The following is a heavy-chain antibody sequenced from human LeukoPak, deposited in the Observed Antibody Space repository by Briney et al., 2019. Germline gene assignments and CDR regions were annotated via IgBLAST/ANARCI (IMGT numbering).Heavy chain of an antibody. CDR2: IHYSGTT. J-gene: IGHJ6*02. V-gene: IGHV4-59*08. Sequence: SETLSPTCTVSGGSISGHYWSWIRPPPGKGLEWVAYIHYSGTTNYNPSLRSRVTISVDTSKNQFSLKVNSVTATDTAVYFCARHDSYALGSHPLDVWGQGTTVIVSS. CDR3: ARHDSYALGSHPLDV. D-gene: IGHD3-10*01. CDR1: GGSISGHY.